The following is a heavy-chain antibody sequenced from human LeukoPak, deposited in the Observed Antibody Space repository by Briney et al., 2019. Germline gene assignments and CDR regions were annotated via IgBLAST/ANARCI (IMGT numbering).Heavy chain of an antibody. CDR3: ARAVTSSSSWYKWVNWFDP. J-gene: IGHJ5*02. Sequence: SETLSLTCAVYGGSFSGYYWSWIRQPPGKGLEWIGEINHSGSTNYNPSLKSRVTISVDTSKNQFSLKLSSVTAADTAVYYCARAVTSSSSWYKWVNWFDPWGQGTLATVSS. CDR1: GGSFSGYY. CDR2: INHSGST. V-gene: IGHV4-34*01. D-gene: IGHD6-13*01.